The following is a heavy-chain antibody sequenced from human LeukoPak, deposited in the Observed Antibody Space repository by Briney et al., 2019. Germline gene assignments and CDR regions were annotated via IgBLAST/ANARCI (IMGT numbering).Heavy chain of an antibody. CDR3: AQKGGAAPDYYYYMDV. Sequence: SETLSLTCAVYGGSFSGYYWSWIRQPPGKGLEWIGEINHSGSTNYNPSLKGRVTISVDTSKNQFSLKLSSVTAADTAVYYCAQKGGAAPDYYYYMDVWGKGTTVTVSS. J-gene: IGHJ6*03. CDR2: INHSGST. CDR1: GGSFSGYY. V-gene: IGHV4-34*01. D-gene: IGHD6-13*01.